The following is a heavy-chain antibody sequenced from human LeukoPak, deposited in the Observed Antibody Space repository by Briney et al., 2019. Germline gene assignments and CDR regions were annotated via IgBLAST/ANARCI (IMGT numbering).Heavy chain of an antibody. J-gene: IGHJ3*02. Sequence: SETLSLTCTVSGGSISSSSYYWGWIRQPPGKGLEWIGSIYYGGSTYYNPSLKSRVTISVDTSKNQFSLKLSSVTAADTAVYYCAREGYYDSEDAFDIWGQGTMVTVSS. V-gene: IGHV4-39*07. CDR2: IYYGGST. D-gene: IGHD3-22*01. CDR1: GGSISSSSYY. CDR3: AREGYYDSEDAFDI.